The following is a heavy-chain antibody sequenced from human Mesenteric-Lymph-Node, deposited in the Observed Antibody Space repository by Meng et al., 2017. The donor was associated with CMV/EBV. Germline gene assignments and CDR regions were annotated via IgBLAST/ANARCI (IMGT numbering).Heavy chain of an antibody. V-gene: IGHV4-34*01. Sequence: QGRVQQWGAGLLKPSETLSLTCAVYGGSFSGYYWSWIRQPPGKGLEWIGEINHSGSTNYNPSLKSRVTISVDTSKNQFSLKLSSVTAADTAVYYCARHQRWLKSEGGFNYWGQGTLVTLL. CDR3: ARHQRWLKSEGGFNY. CDR1: GGSFSGYY. CDR2: INHSGST. J-gene: IGHJ4*02. D-gene: IGHD4-23*01.